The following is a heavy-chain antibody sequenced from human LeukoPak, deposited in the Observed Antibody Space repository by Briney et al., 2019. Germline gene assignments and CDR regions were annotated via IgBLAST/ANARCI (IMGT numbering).Heavy chain of an antibody. V-gene: IGHV1-46*01. D-gene: IGHD2-15*01. CDR2: INPSGGST. J-gene: IGHJ4*02. Sequence: ASVKVSCKASGYTFTSYYMHWVRQAPGQGLEWMGIINPSGGSTSYAQKFQGRATMTRGTSTSTVYMELSSLRSEDTAVYYCARVGVVAVDYWGQGTLVTVSS. CDR1: GYTFTSYY. CDR3: ARVGVVAVDY.